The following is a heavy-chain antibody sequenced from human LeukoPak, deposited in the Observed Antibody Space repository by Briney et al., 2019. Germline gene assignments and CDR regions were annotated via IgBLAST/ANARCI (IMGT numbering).Heavy chain of an antibody. Sequence: RRSLRLSCAASGFTFSIYDMHSVRQATGKGLEWVSAIGNAGDTYYPSSVKARFTISRENAKNSLCLQMNSLRAGDTAVSSCARVYRSGETFYGMDVWGQGTTVTVSS. CDR3: ARVYRSGETFYGMDV. J-gene: IGHJ6*02. V-gene: IGHV3-13*01. CDR1: GFTFSIYD. D-gene: IGHD3-10*01. CDR2: IGNAGDT.